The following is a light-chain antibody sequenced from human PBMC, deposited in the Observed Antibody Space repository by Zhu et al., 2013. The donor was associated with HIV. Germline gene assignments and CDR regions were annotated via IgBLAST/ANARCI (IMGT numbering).Light chain of an antibody. CDR1: QSVSSY. V-gene: IGKV3-20*01. CDR3: QQYDSSPFT. CDR2: DAS. Sequence: EIVMTQSPATLSASPGERATLSCRASQSVSSYLAWYQQKPGQAPRLLIYDASIRATGIPDRFSGSGSGTDFTLTISRLEPEDFAVYYCQQYDSSPFTFGPGTKVDF. J-gene: IGKJ3*01.